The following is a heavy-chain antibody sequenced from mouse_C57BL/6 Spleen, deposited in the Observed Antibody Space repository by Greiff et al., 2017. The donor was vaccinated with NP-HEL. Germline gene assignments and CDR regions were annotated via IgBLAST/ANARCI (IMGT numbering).Heavy chain of an antibody. CDR2: IYPGGGYT. J-gene: IGHJ2*01. CDR3: ARSTMVPYYFDY. CDR1: GYTFTNYW. D-gene: IGHD2-1*01. Sequence: QVQLKESGAELVRPGTSVKMSCKASGYTFTNYWIGWAKQRPGHGLEWIGDIYPGGGYTNYNEKFKGKATLTADKSSSTAYMQFSSLTSEDSAIYYCARSTMVPYYFDYWGQGTTLTVSS. V-gene: IGHV1-63*01.